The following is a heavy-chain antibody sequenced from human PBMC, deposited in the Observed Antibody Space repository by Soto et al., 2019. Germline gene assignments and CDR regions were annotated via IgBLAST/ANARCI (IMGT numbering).Heavy chain of an antibody. V-gene: IGHV1-18*01. CDR2: ISAYNGNT. CDR3: AMVDVYVTPSPQDV. D-gene: IGHD3-16*01. J-gene: IGHJ6*02. Sequence: ASVKVSCKASGYTFTSYGISWVRQAPGQGLEWMGWISAYNGNTNHAQKLQGRVTLTTDTSTSTAYMELRSLRSNDTAIYYCAMVDVYVTPSPQDVWGPGTTVTVSS. CDR1: GYTFTSYG.